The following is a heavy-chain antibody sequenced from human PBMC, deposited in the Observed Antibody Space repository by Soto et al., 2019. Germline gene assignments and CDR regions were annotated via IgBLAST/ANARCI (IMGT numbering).Heavy chain of an antibody. CDR1: GGSISSYY. Sequence: QVQLQESGPGLVKPSETLSLTCTVSGGSISSYYWSWIRQPPGKGLAWIGNIYYSGSTDYNPSLQSRVTISVATSKNQFSLKLSSVTAADTAVYYCARFNWYFDLWGRGTLVTVAS. J-gene: IGHJ2*01. CDR3: ARFNWYFDL. CDR2: IYYSGST. V-gene: IGHV4-59*08.